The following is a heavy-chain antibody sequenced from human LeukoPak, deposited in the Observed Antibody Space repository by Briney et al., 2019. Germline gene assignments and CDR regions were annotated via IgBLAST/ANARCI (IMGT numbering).Heavy chain of an antibody. CDR2: ISWNSGSI. D-gene: IGHD2-15*01. CDR1: GFTFDDYA. V-gene: IGHV3-9*03. CDR3: AKGGVVVVAATYFDC. Sequence: PGGSLRLSCAASGFTFDDYAMHWVRQAPGKGLEWVSGISWNSGSIGYADSVKGRFTISRDNAKNSLYLQMNSLRAEDMALYYCAKGGVVVVAATYFDCWGQGTLVTVSS. J-gene: IGHJ4*02.